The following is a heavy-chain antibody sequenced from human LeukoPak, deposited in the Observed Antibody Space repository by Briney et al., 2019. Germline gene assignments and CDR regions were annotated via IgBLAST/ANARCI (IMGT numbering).Heavy chain of an antibody. D-gene: IGHD6-19*01. CDR1: GGSFSGYY. Sequence: SETLSLTCAVYGGSFSGYYWSWIRQPPGKGPEWIGEINHSGSTNYNPSLKSRVTISVDTSKNQFSLKLSSVTAADTAVYYCARGSRIAVAFFDYWGQGTLVTVSS. CDR3: ARGSRIAVAFFDY. V-gene: IGHV4-34*01. CDR2: INHSGST. J-gene: IGHJ4*02.